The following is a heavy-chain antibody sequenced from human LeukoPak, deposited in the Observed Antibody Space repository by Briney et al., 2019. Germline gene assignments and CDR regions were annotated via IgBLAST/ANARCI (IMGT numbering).Heavy chain of an antibody. V-gene: IGHV3-30*18. J-gene: IGHJ4*02. D-gene: IGHD4-17*01. CDR3: AKFAPGDYYLFDF. CDR2: ISYDGNNK. Sequence: GGSLRLSCAASGFTFSGYGMHWVRQAPGKGLEWVAIISYDGNNKYYADSVKGRFTISRDNSKSTLYLQMNSLRAEDTAVYYCAKFAPGDYYLFDFWGQGTLVTVSS. CDR1: GFTFSGYG.